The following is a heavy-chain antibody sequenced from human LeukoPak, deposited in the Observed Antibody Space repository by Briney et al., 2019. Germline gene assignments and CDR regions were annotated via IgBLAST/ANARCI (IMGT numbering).Heavy chain of an antibody. V-gene: IGHV3-53*05. CDR2: IYSGGST. J-gene: IGHJ2*01. CDR1: GFTVSSNY. Sequence: PGGSLRLSCAASGFTVSSNYMSWVRQAPGKGLEWVSVIYSGGSTYYADSVKGRFTISRDNSKNTLYLQMNSLRAEDTAVYYCASYCSGGSCYSPWWYFDLWGRGTLVTVSS. D-gene: IGHD2-15*01. CDR3: ASYCSGGSCYSPWWYFDL.